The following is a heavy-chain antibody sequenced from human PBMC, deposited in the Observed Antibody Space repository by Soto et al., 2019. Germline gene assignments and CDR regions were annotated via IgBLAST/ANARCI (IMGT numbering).Heavy chain of an antibody. J-gene: IGHJ5*02. V-gene: IGHV4-61*01. D-gene: IGHD3-22*01. Sequence: KPSETLSLTCTVSGGPVSNGNYYWSWLRQAPGKGLEWIGHIYYTGSATYNPSLRSRVTISLDTSKNQFSLKLSSVTTAETAVYYCERERHYDSRGHYFSENWFDPWGQGTLVTVSS. CDR3: ERERHYDSRGHYFSENWFDP. CDR1: GGPVSNGNYY. CDR2: IYYTGSA.